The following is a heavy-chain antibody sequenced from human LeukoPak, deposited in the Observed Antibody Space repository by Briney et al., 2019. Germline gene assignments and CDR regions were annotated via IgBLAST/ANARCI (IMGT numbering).Heavy chain of an antibody. V-gene: IGHV3-74*01. Sequence: GGSLRLSCAASGFTFSSCWMHWVRQAPGKGLVWVSRISSDGSSTSYADSVRGRFTISRDNAKNTLYLQMNSLRAEDTAVYYCAREKPLDYWGQGTLVTVSS. J-gene: IGHJ4*02. CDR2: ISSDGSST. CDR3: AREKPLDY. CDR1: GFTFSSCW.